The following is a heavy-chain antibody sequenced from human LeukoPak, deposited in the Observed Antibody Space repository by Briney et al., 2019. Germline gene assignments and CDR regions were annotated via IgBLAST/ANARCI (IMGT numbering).Heavy chain of an antibody. V-gene: IGHV1-69*13. CDR2: IIPIFGTA. Sequence: SVKVSCKASGGTFSSYAISWVRQAPGQGLEWMGGIIPIFGTANYAQKFQGRVTITADESTSTAYMELSSLRSEDTAVYYCARDRNIVVVVAATPYYYYYGMDVWGQGTTVTVSS. CDR1: GGTFSSYA. D-gene: IGHD2-15*01. CDR3: ARDRNIVVVVAATPYYYYYGMDV. J-gene: IGHJ6*02.